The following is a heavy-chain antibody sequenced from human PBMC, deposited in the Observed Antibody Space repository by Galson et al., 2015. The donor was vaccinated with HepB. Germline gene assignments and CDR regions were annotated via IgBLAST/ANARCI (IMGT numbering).Heavy chain of an antibody. CDR2: IGGSGSFI. D-gene: IGHD3-9*01. CDR3: ARERQFLRDFDS. CDR1: GFTFTDHY. V-gene: IGHV3-11*01. Sequence: SLRLSCAASGFTFTDHYMSWIRQAPGKGLEWVSYIGGSGSFINYADSVKGRFTMSRDNAKNSVYLQLNSLRVEGTAVYYCARERQFLRDFDSWGQGTMVTVSS. J-gene: IGHJ3*01.